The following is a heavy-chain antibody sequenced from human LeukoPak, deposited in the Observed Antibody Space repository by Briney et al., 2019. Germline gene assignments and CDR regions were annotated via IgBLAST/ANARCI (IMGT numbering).Heavy chain of an antibody. D-gene: IGHD4-11*01. CDR1: GYTFTRNY. Sequence: GASVKVSCKTSGYTFTRNYIHWVRQAPGQGLEWMGMINPSDGATTYAQKLQGRVTMTTDTSTSTAYMELRSLRSDDTAVYYCARADDYSLLYYFDYWGQGTLVTVSS. V-gene: IGHV1-46*01. CDR3: ARADDYSLLYYFDY. CDR2: INPSDGAT. J-gene: IGHJ4*02.